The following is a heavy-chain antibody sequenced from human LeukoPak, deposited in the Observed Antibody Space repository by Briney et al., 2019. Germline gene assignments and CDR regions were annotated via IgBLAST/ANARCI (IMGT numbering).Heavy chain of an antibody. D-gene: IGHD3-3*01. CDR1: GYTFTSYY. CDR2: INPSGGST. Sequence: GGSVKVSCKASGYTFTSYYMHWVRPAPGQGLEWMGIINPSGGSTSYAQKFQGRVTVTRDTSTSTVYMELSSLRSEGTAVYYCARDRLAGSTYYGLLYYCGQGALLADSS. CDR3: ARDRLAGSTYYGLLYY. V-gene: IGHV1-46*01. J-gene: IGHJ4*02.